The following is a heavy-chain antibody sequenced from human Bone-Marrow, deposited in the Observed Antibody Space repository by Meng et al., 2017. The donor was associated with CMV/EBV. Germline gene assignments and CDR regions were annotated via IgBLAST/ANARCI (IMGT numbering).Heavy chain of an antibody. D-gene: IGHD2-2*01. Sequence: ESLKISCTVSGGSISSYYWSWIRQPPGKGLEWIGYIYYSGSTNYNPSLKSRVTISVDTSKNQFSLKLSSVTAADTAVYYCARVKGYCSSTSCSSPIDYWGQGTLVTVSS. CDR3: ARVKGYCSSTSCSSPIDY. J-gene: IGHJ4*02. CDR1: GGSISSYY. V-gene: IGHV4-59*01. CDR2: IYYSGST.